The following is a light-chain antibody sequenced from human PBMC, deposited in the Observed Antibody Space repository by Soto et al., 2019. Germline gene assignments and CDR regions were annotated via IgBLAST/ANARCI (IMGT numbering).Light chain of an antibody. CDR3: QEYNSPPIT. CDR1: QGISNN. CDR2: AAS. V-gene: IGKV1-27*01. Sequence: DIQMTQSPSSLSASVGDRVTFTCRASQGISNNLAWYQQKPGKVPKLLIYAASTLQAGVPSRFSGSGPGTDFTPTISSLQPDDVVTYDCQEYNSPPITFGPGTRLVIK. J-gene: IGKJ5*01.